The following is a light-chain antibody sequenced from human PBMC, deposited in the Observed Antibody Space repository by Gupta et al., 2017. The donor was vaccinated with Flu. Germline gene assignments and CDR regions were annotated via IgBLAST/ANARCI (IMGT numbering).Light chain of an antibody. Sequence: EIVLTQSPATLSLSPGERATLSCRASQSVSSYLAWYQQKPGQAPRLLIYDASNRATGIPARFSGSGAGTDFTLTISSLEPEDFAVYYCQQRSNGPPGFTFGPGTKVDIK. CDR1: QSVSSY. J-gene: IGKJ3*01. CDR2: DAS. V-gene: IGKV3-11*01. CDR3: QQRSNGPPGFT.